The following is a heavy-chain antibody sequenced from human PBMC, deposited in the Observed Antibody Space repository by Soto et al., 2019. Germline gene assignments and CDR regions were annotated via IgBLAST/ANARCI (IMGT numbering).Heavy chain of an antibody. D-gene: IGHD4-17*01. CDR3: ASRGDYRYYFDY. Sequence: SETLSLTCSVSGGAISSGDEYWNWIRQPPGKGLEWIGYIHYSGSTYYSPSLKSRVTISVDTSKNQFSLKLSSVTAADTAVYYCASRGDYRYYFDYWGQGTLVTVSS. J-gene: IGHJ4*02. V-gene: IGHV4-30-4*01. CDR1: GGAISSGDEY. CDR2: IHYSGST.